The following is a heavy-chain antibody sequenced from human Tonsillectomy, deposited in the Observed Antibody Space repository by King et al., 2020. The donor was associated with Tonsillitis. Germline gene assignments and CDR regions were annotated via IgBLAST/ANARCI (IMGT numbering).Heavy chain of an antibody. J-gene: IGHJ4*02. V-gene: IGHV3-74*01. Sequence: VQLVESGGGLVQPGGSLRLSCAASGFTFSSYWMHWVRQVPGKGLVWVSHSNSDVSSTSYADSVKGRYTISRDNAKHTLYLQMNSLRDEDTAVYYCARGGGYSDGWVGYWGQGTLVTVPS. D-gene: IGHD5-18*01. CDR3: ARGGGYSDGWVGY. CDR1: GFTFSSYW. CDR2: SNSDVSST.